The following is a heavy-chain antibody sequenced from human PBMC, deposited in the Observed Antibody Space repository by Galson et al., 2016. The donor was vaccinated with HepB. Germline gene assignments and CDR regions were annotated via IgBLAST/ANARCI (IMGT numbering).Heavy chain of an antibody. CDR3: ARGTATSVGWFDP. D-gene: IGHD2-21*02. V-gene: IGHV3-20*04. Sequence: SLRLSCATSGFTFDDYAMSWVRQVPGKGLEWVSYIKWNGGSTGYADSVKGRFIISRDNGKNSLYLQMNSLRTEDTALYFCARGTATSVGWFDPWGHGIMVTVAS. J-gene: IGHJ5*02. CDR1: GFTFDDYA. CDR2: IKWNGGST.